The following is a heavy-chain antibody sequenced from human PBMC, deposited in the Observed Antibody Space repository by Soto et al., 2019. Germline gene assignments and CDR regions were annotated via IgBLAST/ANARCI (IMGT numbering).Heavy chain of an antibody. CDR2: IAYRGST. Sequence: PSETLSVTCTVSGDSITKSGHYWGWIRQPPGKGLEWIGGIAYRGSTLYNPSLRSRITMSIDTYKNQFSLKLTSVTAADTAVYYCARQVAGSTPVYSYYYGMDVWGQGTTVTVSS. V-gene: IGHV4-39*01. D-gene: IGHD6-19*01. J-gene: IGHJ6*02. CDR1: GDSITKSGHY. CDR3: ARQVAGSTPVYSYYYGMDV.